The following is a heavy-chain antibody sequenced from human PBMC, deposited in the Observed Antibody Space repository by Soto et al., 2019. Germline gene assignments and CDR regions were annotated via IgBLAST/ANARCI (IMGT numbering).Heavy chain of an antibody. J-gene: IGHJ4*02. CDR3: ARDQHYRASGSVDR. D-gene: IGHD3-10*01. CDR2: IRSNPYGGTT. Sequence: PGGSLRLSSKVSGFTIGYAAINWFRQAPGKGLEWVGFIRSNPYGGTTEYAASVKDRFFISRDDSKSSAYLQMNSLKTEDTAVYYCARDQHYRASGSVDRWGQGRLVTVSA. V-gene: IGHV3-49*03. CDR1: GFTIGYAA.